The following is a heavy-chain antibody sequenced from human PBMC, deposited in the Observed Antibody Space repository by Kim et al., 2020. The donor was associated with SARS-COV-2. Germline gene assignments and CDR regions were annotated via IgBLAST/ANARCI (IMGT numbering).Heavy chain of an antibody. V-gene: IGHV1-69*04. CDR3: ASHVLRFSHYYYYYGMDV. Sequence: SVKVSCKASGGTFSSYAISWVRQAPGQGLEWMGRIIPILGIANYAQKFQGRVTITADKSTSTAYMELSSLRSEDTAVYYCASHVLRFSHYYYYYGMDVWGQGTTVTVSS. CDR2: IIPILGIA. J-gene: IGHJ6*02. CDR1: GGTFSSYA. D-gene: IGHD3-3*01.